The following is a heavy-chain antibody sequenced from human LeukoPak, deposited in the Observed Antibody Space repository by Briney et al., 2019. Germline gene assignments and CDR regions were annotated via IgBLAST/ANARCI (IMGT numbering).Heavy chain of an antibody. CDR2: ISGPGGTT. D-gene: IGHD3-3*01. CDR1: GFTFGTHA. CDR3: AREEYYDFWSGYSEFDY. J-gene: IGHJ4*02. V-gene: IGHV3-23*01. Sequence: GGSLRLSCVVSGFTFGTHAMTWVRQAPGKGLERVSDISGPGGTTYYAASVRGRFTISRDNSKNTLFLQMNSLRAEDTAVYHCAREEYYDFWSGYSEFDYWGQGTLVTVSS.